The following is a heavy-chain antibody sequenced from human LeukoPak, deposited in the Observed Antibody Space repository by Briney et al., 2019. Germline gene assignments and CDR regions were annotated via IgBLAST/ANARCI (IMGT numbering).Heavy chain of an antibody. CDR1: GGSFSGYY. CDR3: ARDRCSGGSCYSWDY. V-gene: IGHV4-34*09. D-gene: IGHD2-15*01. CDR2: INHSGST. Sequence: PSETLSLTCAVYGGSFSGYYWSWIRQPPGKGLEWIGEINHSGSTYYNPSLKSRVTISVDTSKNQFSLKLSSVTAADTAVYYCARDRCSGGSCYSWDYWGQGTLVTVSS. J-gene: IGHJ4*02.